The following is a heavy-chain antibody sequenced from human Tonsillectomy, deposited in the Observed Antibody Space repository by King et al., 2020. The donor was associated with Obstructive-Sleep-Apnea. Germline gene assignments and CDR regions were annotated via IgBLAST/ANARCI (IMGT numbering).Heavy chain of an antibody. CDR3: ARGGYSSGWLTFDY. J-gene: IGHJ4*02. V-gene: IGHV4-38-2*02. CDR1: GYSISSCYY. D-gene: IGHD6-19*01. CDR2: IYHSGST. Sequence: QLQESGPGLVKPSETLSLTCTVSGYSISSCYYWGWIRQPPGKGLEWIGGIYHSGSTYYNPSLKSPVTISVPTSKNQFSLKLSPLTAADTAVFYCARGGYSSGWLTFDYWSQGSLVTVSS.